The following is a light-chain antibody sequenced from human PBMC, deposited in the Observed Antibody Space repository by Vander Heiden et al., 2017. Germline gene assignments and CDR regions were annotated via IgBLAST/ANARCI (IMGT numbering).Light chain of an antibody. CDR2: WAS. J-gene: IGKJ2*01. Sequence: DIVMTQSPDSLAVSLGGRATINCKSSQSVLYSSNNKNYLAWYQQKPGQPPKLLIYWASTRESGVPDRFSGSGSGTDFTLTISILQAEDVAVYYCQQEDSTPYTFGQGTKLEIK. V-gene: IGKV4-1*01. CDR3: QQEDSTPYT. CDR1: QSVLYSSNNKNY.